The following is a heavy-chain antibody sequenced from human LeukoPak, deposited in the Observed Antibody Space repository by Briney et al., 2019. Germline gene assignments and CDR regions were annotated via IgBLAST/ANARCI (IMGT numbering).Heavy chain of an antibody. CDR1: GFTFSSYS. V-gene: IGHV3-21*01. D-gene: IGHD3-22*01. Sequence: GGSLRLSCAASGFTFSSYSMNWVRQAPGKGLEWVSSISSSSSYIYYADSVKGRFTISRDNAKNSLYLQMNSLRAEDTAVYYCAKPQLSRYYYDSSGYHGAFDIWGQGTMVTVSS. CDR2: ISSSSSYI. CDR3: AKPQLSRYYYDSSGYHGAFDI. J-gene: IGHJ3*02.